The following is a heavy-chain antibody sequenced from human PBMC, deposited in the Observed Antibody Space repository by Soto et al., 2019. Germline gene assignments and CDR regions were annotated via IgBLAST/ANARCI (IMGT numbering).Heavy chain of an antibody. V-gene: IGHV3-72*01. CDR2: TVNKAFSYTT. CDR3: VGERYAGFDY. J-gene: IGHJ4*02. Sequence: GGSLRLSVTASAFSLGDQSLDWVPQAPGQGLEWVGRTVNKAFSYTTEYAAAVKGRFTISRDDSENSLYLQMTSLRTEDTAVYYCVGERYAGFDYWGQGALVTVSS. CDR1: AFSLGDQS. D-gene: IGHD2-8*01.